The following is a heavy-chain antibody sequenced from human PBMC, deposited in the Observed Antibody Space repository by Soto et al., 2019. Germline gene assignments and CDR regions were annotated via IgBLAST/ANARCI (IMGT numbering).Heavy chain of an antibody. CDR3: ARGTDAYTVGNV. CDR2: IHPYAST. V-gene: IGHV4-34*02. J-gene: IGHJ6*02. Sequence: QVQLQQWGAGLLKPSETLSLTCAVYGGSCSRYYCSWIRQPTGGGLEWIGEIHPYASTYYNPSLARLLMMSLYTSKSQFSLNLTSVTAADTAVYYSARGTDAYTVGNVWGQGTTVTVFS. D-gene: IGHD1-26*01. CDR1: GGSCSRYY.